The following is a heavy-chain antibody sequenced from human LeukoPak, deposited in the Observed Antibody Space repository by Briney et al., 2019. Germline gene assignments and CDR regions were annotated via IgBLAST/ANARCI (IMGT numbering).Heavy chain of an antibody. V-gene: IGHV4-59*01. Sequence: SETLSLTCNVSGGSISTYYWSWVRQPPGKGLEWIGYVYYSGTTNYNPSLKSRVTISVDTSTNQFSLKLSSVTAADTAVYYCARDLLEMASLGYWGQGTLVTVSS. CDR2: VYYSGTT. J-gene: IGHJ4*02. D-gene: IGHD5-24*01. CDR3: ARDLLEMASLGY. CDR1: GGSISTYY.